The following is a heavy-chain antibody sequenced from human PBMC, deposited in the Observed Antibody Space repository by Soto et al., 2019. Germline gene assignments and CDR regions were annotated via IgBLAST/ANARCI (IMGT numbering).Heavy chain of an antibody. CDR2: IIPIFGTA. V-gene: IGHV1-69*13. CDR3: ARQPAAIRGYFDY. J-gene: IGHJ4*02. CDR1: GGTFSSYA. D-gene: IGHD2-2*02. Sequence: GASVKVSCKASGGTFSSYAISWVRQAPGQGLEWMGGIIPIFGTANYAQKFQGRVTITADESTSTAYVELSSLRSEDTAVYYCARQPAAIRGYFDYWGQGTLVTVSS.